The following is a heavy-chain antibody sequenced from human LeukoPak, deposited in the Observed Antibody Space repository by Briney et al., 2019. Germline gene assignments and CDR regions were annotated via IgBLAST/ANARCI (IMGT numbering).Heavy chain of an antibody. J-gene: IGHJ5*02. CDR1: GGSITSSSYC. V-gene: IGHV4-39*01. CDR2: THYNGNT. D-gene: IGHD4-17*01. Sequence: SETLSLTCTVAGGSITSSSYCWGWIRQPPGKGLEWIGNTHYNGNTYYNPSLKSRVTISEDTSKNQFSLRLSSVTAADTAVYYCARLPTGSPNWFDPWGEGTLVTVSS. CDR3: ARLPTGSPNWFDP.